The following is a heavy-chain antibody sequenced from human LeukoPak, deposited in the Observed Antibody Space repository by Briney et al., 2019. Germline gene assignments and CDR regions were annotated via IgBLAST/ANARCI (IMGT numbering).Heavy chain of an antibody. CDR1: GFTFSSYA. CDR3: AKGYCSGGSCYKNH. Sequence: PGGSLRLSCAASGFTFSSYAMSWVRQAPGKGLEWVSAISGSGGSTYYADSVKGRFTISRDNSKNTLYLQMNSLRAEDTAVYYCAKGYCSGGSCYKNHWGQGTLVTVSS. V-gene: IGHV3-23*01. CDR2: ISGSGGST. J-gene: IGHJ5*02. D-gene: IGHD2-15*01.